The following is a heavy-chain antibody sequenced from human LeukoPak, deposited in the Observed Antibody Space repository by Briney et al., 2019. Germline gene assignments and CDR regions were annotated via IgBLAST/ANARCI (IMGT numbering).Heavy chain of an antibody. CDR3: ARGSSSGWSPFDY. CDR1: GYTFTGYY. V-gene: IGHV1-2*06. Sequence: ASVKVSCKASGYTFTGYYMHWVRQAPGQGLEWMGRINPNSGGTNYAQKFQGRVTMTRDTSISTAYMELSRLRSDDTAVYYCARGSSSGWSPFDYWGQGTLVTVSS. D-gene: IGHD6-19*01. CDR2: INPNSGGT. J-gene: IGHJ4*02.